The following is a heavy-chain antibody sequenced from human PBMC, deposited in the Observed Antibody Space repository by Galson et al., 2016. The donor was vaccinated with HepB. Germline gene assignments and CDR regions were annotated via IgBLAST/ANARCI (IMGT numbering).Heavy chain of an antibody. V-gene: IGHV1-69*13. J-gene: IGHJ6*02. D-gene: IGHD2-2*01. CDR2: IIPIFGTA. CDR3: ARPQSPYCSSTNCFYYGMDL. CDR1: GGTFGSYA. Sequence: SVKVSCKASGGTFGSYAISWVRQAPGQGLEWMGGIIPIFGTANYAQKFQGRVTITADESTSTAYMELSSLRSEDTAVYYCARPQSPYCSSTNCFYYGMDLWGQGTTVTVSS.